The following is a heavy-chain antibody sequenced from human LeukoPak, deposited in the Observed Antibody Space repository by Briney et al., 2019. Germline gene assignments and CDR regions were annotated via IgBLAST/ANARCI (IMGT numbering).Heavy chain of an antibody. Sequence: PSETLSLTCTVSGGSISIYYWSWIRQPPGKGLEWIGYIYYSASTNNNPSLKSRVTISVDTSKNQFSLKLSSVTAADTAVYYCARQGGFGEFAYYYYYMDVWGKGTTVTVSS. D-gene: IGHD3-10*01. CDR1: GGSISIYY. CDR3: ARQGGFGEFAYYYYYMDV. CDR2: IYYSAST. J-gene: IGHJ6*03. V-gene: IGHV4-59*08.